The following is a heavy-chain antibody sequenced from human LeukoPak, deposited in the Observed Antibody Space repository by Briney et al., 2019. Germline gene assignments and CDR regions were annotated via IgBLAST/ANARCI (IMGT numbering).Heavy chain of an antibody. J-gene: IGHJ6*02. CDR2: INPNSGGT. V-gene: IGHV1-2*02. CDR1: GYTFTGYY. CDR3: AKDPIAGAGNNYYRMDV. Sequence: ASVKVSCKASGYTFTGYYMHWVRQAPGQGLGWMGWINPNSGGTNYAQKFQGRVTMTRDTSISTAYMELVRLISDDTAVYYCAKDPIAGAGNNYYRMDVWGQGTTVSVSS. D-gene: IGHD6-19*01.